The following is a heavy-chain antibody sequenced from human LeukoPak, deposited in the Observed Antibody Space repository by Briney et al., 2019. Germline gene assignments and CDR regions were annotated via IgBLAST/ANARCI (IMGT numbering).Heavy chain of an antibody. CDR2: LLYSGST. CDR1: GGSISTNIYY. Sequence: SETLSLTCTVSGGSISTNIYYWDYIRHPPGKGLEWIGSLLYSGSTYYNPSLKSRVTISVDTSKNQFSLQLSSVTAADTAVYYCARHGRFYTRGITAAGLDCWGQGALVTVAS. V-gene: IGHV4-39*01. J-gene: IGHJ4*02. D-gene: IGHD6-13*01. CDR3: ARHGRFYTRGITAAGLDC.